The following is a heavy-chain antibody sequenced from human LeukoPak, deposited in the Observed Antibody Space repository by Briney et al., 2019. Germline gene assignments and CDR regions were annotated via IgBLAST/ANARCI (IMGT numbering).Heavy chain of an antibody. D-gene: IGHD3-3*01. V-gene: IGHV1-2*06. CDR2: TNPNSGGT. Sequence: ASVKVSCKASGHTFTGYYMHWVRQAPGQGLEWMGRTNPNSGGTNYAQKFQGRVTMTRDTSISTAYMELSRLRSDDTAVYYCARGGYDFVYYYYGMDVWGQGTTVTVSS. CDR3: ARGGYDFVYYYYGMDV. J-gene: IGHJ6*02. CDR1: GHTFTGYY.